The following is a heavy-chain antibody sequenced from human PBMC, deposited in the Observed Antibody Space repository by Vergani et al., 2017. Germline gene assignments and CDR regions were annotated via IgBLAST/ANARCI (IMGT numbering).Heavy chain of an antibody. J-gene: IGHJ5*02. D-gene: IGHD1-26*01. Sequence: QVQLLESGPGLLKPSETLSLTCSVSGYSITSGYYWGWIRQPPGRGLDWIGSIYHTGSAYYNPSLKSRVTVSVDTSMNQFSLKLNSVTAADTAVYYCARDSWTSELRGGYWFDTWGQGTLVSVSS. CDR3: ARDSWTSELRGGYWFDT. CDR1: GYSITSGYY. CDR2: IYHTGSA. V-gene: IGHV4-38-2*02.